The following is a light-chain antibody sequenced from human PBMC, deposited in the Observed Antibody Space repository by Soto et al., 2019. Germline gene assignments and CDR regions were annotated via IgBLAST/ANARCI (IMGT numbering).Light chain of an antibody. Sequence: EIVLTQSPATLSLSPGERATLGCRASQSFSSSLAWYQQKPGQAPRLLIYDASNRATGIPARFSGSGSGTDFSLTISSLEPEDFAVYYCQQRRDWPRTFGQGTKVDI. CDR3: QQRRDWPRT. CDR2: DAS. CDR1: QSFSSS. J-gene: IGKJ1*01. V-gene: IGKV3-11*01.